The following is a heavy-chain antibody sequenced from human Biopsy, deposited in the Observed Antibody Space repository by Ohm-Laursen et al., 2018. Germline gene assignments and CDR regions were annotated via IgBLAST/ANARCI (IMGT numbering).Heavy chain of an antibody. V-gene: IGHV4-4*07. CDR2: IYTSGIT. CDR1: SGSISSYY. J-gene: IGHJ5*02. Sequence: GTLSLTCTVSSGSISSYYWSWIRQPAGKGLEWIGQIYTSGITNYNPSLKSRVTMSVDTSKNKFSLRVSSVTAADTAVYYCARDRDRRGWFDPWDQGTLVTVSS. D-gene: IGHD1-14*01. CDR3: ARDRDRRGWFDP.